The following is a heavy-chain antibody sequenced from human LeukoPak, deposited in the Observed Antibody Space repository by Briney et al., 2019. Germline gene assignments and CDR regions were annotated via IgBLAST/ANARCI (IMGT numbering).Heavy chain of an antibody. Sequence: MTSETLSLTCAVYGGSFSGYYWSWIRQPPGKGLEWIGEINHSGSTNYNPSLKSRVTISVDTSKNQFSLKLSSVTAADTAVYYCARDVDTAMVEKNYYYGMDAWGKGTTVTVSS. J-gene: IGHJ6*04. CDR2: INHSGST. CDR3: ARDVDTAMVEKNYYYGMDA. V-gene: IGHV4-34*01. D-gene: IGHD5-18*01. CDR1: GGSFSGYY.